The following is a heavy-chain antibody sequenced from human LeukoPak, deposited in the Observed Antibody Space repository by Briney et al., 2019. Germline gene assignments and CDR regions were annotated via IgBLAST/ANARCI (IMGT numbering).Heavy chain of an antibody. J-gene: IGHJ5*02. Sequence: EASVKVSCKASGYTFTSYGISWVRQAPGQGLEWMGWISAYNGNTNYAQKLQGRVTMTTDTSTSTAYMELRSLRSDDTAVYYCARLGLAAAGSNWFDPWGQGTLVTVSS. D-gene: IGHD6-13*01. CDR2: ISAYNGNT. V-gene: IGHV1-18*01. CDR1: GYTFTSYG. CDR3: ARLGLAAAGSNWFDP.